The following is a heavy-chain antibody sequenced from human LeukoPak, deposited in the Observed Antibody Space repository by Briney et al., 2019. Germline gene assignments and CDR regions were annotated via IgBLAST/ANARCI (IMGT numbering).Heavy chain of an antibody. V-gene: IGHV3-23*01. CDR1: LFTFINYV. Sequence: GWSLRLSCAASLFTFINYVVNWVRQAPAKGLDWVAAISGSCCSTFYADSVKGRFTISRDNSKNTLYLQMSSLRAEDTAVYYCAKDRGRYYDSSGYYWGYYFDSWGQGILVTVST. CDR3: AKDRGRYYDSSGYYWGYYFDS. D-gene: IGHD3-22*01. J-gene: IGHJ4*02. CDR2: ISGSCCST.